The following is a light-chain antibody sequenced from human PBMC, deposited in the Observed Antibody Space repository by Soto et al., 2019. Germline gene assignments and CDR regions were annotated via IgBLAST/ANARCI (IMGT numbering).Light chain of an antibody. Sequence: EIVLTQSPATLSLSPGERATLSCRASQSVSSYLAWYQQKAGQAPRLLISDASNRATGIPARFSGSGSGTDFTLTISSLEREDFAVYYCQQRSNWVTFGGGTKVEIK. CDR1: QSVSSY. CDR3: QQRSNWVT. J-gene: IGKJ4*01. CDR2: DAS. V-gene: IGKV3-11*01.